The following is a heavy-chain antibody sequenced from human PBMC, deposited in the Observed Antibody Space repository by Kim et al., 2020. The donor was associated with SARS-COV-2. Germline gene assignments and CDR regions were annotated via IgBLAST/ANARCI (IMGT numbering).Heavy chain of an antibody. J-gene: IGHJ3*02. CDR2: IYYSGST. D-gene: IGHD3-22*01. CDR1: GGSISSYY. Sequence: SETLSLTCTVSGGSISSYYWSWIRQPPGKGLEWIGYIYYSGSTNYNPSLKSRVTISVDTFKNQFSMKLSSVTAADTAVYYCARRPYHYDTQGAVDIWGQG. V-gene: IGHV4-59*01. CDR3: ARRPYHYDTQGAVDI.